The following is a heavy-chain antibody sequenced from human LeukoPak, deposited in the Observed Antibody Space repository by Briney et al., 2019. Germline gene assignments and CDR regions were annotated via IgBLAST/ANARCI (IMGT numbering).Heavy chain of an antibody. Sequence: PGGSLRLSCAASGFTFSSCAMSWVRQAPGKGLEWVSAISGSGGSTYYADSVKGRFTISRDNSKNTLYLQMNSLRAEDTAVYYCARTYYYDSSGYYYGNWFDPWGQGTLVTVSS. J-gene: IGHJ5*02. V-gene: IGHV3-23*01. CDR1: GFTFSSCA. CDR2: ISGSGGST. D-gene: IGHD3-22*01. CDR3: ARTYYYDSSGYYYGNWFDP.